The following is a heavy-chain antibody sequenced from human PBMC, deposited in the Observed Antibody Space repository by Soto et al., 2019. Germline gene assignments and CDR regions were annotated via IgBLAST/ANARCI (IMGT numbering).Heavy chain of an antibody. V-gene: IGHV4-31*03. D-gene: IGHD2-2*01. CDR2: VYYSGSS. J-gene: IGHJ5*02. Sequence: QVQLQESGPGLVKPSETLSLTCTVSGDSISGGASFWSWIRQPPGKGLEWIANVYYSGSSYYNPSLKSRLTISMDTTKNQFSLQLNSMTAADTAVYYCAKLYCTSSTCCFPGWFDPWGQGTLVTVSS. CDR1: GDSISGGASF. CDR3: AKLYCTSSTCCFPGWFDP.